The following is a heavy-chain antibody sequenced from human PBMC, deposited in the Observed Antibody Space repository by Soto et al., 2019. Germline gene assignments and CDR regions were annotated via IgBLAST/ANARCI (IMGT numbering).Heavy chain of an antibody. CDR3: ARDPEDYYDSSVAYYFDY. CDR2: IKQDGSEK. J-gene: IGHJ4*02. Sequence: PGGSLRLSCAASGFTFSNYWMNWVRQAPGKGLEWVANIKQDGSEKYYVDSVKGRFTISRDNAKNSLYLQMNSLRAEDTAVYYCARDPEDYYDSSVAYYFDYWGQGTLVTVSS. V-gene: IGHV3-7*04. D-gene: IGHD3-22*01. CDR1: GFTFSNYW.